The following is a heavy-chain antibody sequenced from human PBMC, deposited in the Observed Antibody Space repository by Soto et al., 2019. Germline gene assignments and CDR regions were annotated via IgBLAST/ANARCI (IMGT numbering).Heavy chain of an antibody. Sequence: QVQLVESGGGVVQPGRSLRLSCAASGFTFSSFGMHWVRQAPGKGLEWLAIIWYDGNNKYYADSVKGRFTISRDNSKNTLYLQMNSLRAEDTAVYYCVREERSYSLDHWGQGTLVTVSS. J-gene: IGHJ4*02. CDR2: IWYDGNNK. V-gene: IGHV3-33*01. D-gene: IGHD3-10*01. CDR1: GFTFSSFG. CDR3: VREERSYSLDH.